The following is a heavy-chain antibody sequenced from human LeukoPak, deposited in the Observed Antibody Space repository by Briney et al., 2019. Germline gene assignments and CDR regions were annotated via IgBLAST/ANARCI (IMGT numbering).Heavy chain of an antibody. V-gene: IGHV3-66*01. CDR1: GFTVSSNY. D-gene: IGHD6-13*01. CDR3: ARGGGSSSWYGNDY. CDR2: IYSGGST. Sequence: GSLRLSCAASGFTVSSNYMSWVRQAPGKGLEWVSVIYSGGSTYYADSVKGRFTISRDNSKNTLYLQMNSLRAEDTAVYYCARGGGSSSWYGNDYWGQGTLVTVSS. J-gene: IGHJ4*02.